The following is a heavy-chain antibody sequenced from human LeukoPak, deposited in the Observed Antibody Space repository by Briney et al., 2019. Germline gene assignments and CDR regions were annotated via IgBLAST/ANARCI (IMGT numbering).Heavy chain of an antibody. V-gene: IGHV3-7*01. J-gene: IGHJ4*02. CDR1: GFTFSNYY. Sequence: GGSLRLSCVASGFTFSNYYMSWVRQAPGKGLEWVATIESNGRERYNVDSVRGRFTISRDNARSSLSLQMNTLGVEDTAVYYCARGGGDCTCPAYWGQGTLVTVSS. D-gene: IGHD2-21*02. CDR2: IESNGRER. CDR3: ARGGGDCTCPAY.